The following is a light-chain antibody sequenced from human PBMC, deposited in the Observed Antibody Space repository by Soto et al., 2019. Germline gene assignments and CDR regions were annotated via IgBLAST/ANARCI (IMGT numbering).Light chain of an antibody. CDR3: CSYAGGSNV. J-gene: IGLJ1*01. V-gene: IGLV2-23*03. CDR2: EGS. Sequence: QSALTPPASVSESPGQSITISCTGTSSDVGSYEFVSWYQQYPGKAPKLMIYEGSKRPSGVSDRFSGSKSGNTASLTISGLHVEDEADYFWCSYAGGSNVFGAGTKVTVL. CDR1: SSDVGSYEF.